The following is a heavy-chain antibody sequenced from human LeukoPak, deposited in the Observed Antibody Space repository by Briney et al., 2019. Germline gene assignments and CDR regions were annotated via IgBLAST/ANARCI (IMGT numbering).Heavy chain of an antibody. CDR3: TTVGSERRDAFDI. CDR1: GFTFSGSA. D-gene: IGHD1-1*01. J-gene: IGHJ3*02. V-gene: IGHV3-73*01. CDR2: IRSKANSYAT. Sequence: GGSLRLSCAASGFTFSGSAMHWVRQASGKGLEWVGRIRSKANSYATAYAASVKGRFTISRDDSKNTAYLQMNSLKTEDTAVYYCTTVGSERRDAFDIWGQGTMVTVSS.